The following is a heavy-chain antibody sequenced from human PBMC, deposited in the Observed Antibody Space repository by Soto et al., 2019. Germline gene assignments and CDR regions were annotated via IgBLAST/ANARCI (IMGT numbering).Heavy chain of an antibody. J-gene: IGHJ4*02. D-gene: IGHD3-22*01. CDR1: GFTFGNHW. CDR2: INSSGGSI. CDR3: ANSIFPEAPLDN. V-gene: IGHV3-NL1*01. Sequence: LRLSCAASGFTFGNHWTHWVRQAPGKGLEWLGGINSSGGSISYAVAVKGRFTISRDNSQNTVFLQMNSLKSEDTALYFCANSIFPEAPLDNWGRGTQVTVSS.